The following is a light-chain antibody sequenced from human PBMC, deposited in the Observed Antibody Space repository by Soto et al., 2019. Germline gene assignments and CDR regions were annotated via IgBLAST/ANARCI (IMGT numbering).Light chain of an antibody. CDR1: TSNLGSNF. V-gene: IGLV1-47*01. CDR3: ASWDDSLSGVV. CDR2: RNN. Sequence: QSVLTQPPSASGTPWQRVTISCSGSTSNLGSNFIYWYQQLPGAAPKLLISRNNQRPSGVPDRFSGSKSGTSASLAISGLRSEDEAVYHCASWDDSLSGVVFGGGTKVTVL. J-gene: IGLJ3*02.